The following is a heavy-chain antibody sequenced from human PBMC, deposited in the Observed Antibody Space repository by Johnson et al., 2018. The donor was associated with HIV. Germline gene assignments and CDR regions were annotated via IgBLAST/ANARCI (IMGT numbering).Heavy chain of an antibody. CDR2: ISWNSGSV. Sequence: VQLVESGGGLIQPGGSLRLSCAASGFTFSSYAMSWVRQAPGKGLEWVSGISWNSGSVDYADSVKGRFTISRDNSKNTLYLEMNSLRAEDTAVYYCAKGSGSGWLRDAFDIWGQGTMVTVSS. D-gene: IGHD6-19*01. J-gene: IGHJ3*02. V-gene: IGHV3-23*04. CDR1: GFTFSSYA. CDR3: AKGSGSGWLRDAFDI.